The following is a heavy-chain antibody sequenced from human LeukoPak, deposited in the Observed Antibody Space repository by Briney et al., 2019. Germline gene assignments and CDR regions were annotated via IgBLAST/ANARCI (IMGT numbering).Heavy chain of an antibody. V-gene: IGHV3-53*01. CDR3: ARSGAGWFDY. D-gene: IGHD6-19*01. J-gene: IGHJ4*02. Sequence: GGSPRLSCAASGFAVSTHFMSWVRQAPGKRLEWVSVIYADGSTYYADSVKGRFTISRDNSKNTLYLQMNSLRAEDTAVYYCARSGAGWFDYWGQGTLVTVSS. CDR2: IYADGST. CDR1: GFAVSTHF.